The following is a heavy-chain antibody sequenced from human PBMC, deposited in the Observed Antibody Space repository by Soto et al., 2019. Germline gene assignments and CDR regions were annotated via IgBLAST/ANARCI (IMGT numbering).Heavy chain of an antibody. Sequence: GGSLRLSCAASGFTFSSYGMHWVRQAPGKGLEWVAVISYDGSNKYYADSVKGRFTISRDNSKNTLYLQMNSLRAEDTAVYYCAKDQAGDYPEGFDYWGQGTLVTVSS. CDR1: GFTFSSYG. V-gene: IGHV3-30*18. CDR2: ISYDGSNK. D-gene: IGHD4-17*01. J-gene: IGHJ4*02. CDR3: AKDQAGDYPEGFDY.